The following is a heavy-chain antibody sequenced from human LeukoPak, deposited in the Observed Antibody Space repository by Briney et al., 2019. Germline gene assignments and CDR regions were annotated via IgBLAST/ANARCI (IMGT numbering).Heavy chain of an antibody. CDR3: ARGASRSFDY. D-gene: IGHD3-16*01. V-gene: IGHV1-69*13. CDR1: RGTFSRYA. J-gene: IGHJ4*02. CDR2: IIPIFGTA. Sequence: ASVQVSCQASRGTFSRYAISWVRQAPGQGLEWMGGIIPIFGTANYAQKFQGRVTITADESTSTAYVELGSLSSDDTAVYYCARGASRSFDYWGQGTLVTVSS.